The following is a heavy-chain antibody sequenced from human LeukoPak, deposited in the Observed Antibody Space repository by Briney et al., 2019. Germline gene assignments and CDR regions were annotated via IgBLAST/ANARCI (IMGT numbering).Heavy chain of an antibody. Sequence: SEILSLTCTVSGGSLSSYYWSWIRQPPGKRLEWIGCIYSRGLSRGGTNYIPFLKSRVTISVDTSKNQFSLKLSYVTAADTAVYYCARDQEYSGSYYRYFDFWGQGALVTVSS. CDR1: GGSLSSYY. CDR2: IYSRGLSRGGT. J-gene: IGHJ4*02. D-gene: IGHD1-26*01. CDR3: ARDQEYSGSYYRYFDF. V-gene: IGHV4-59*01.